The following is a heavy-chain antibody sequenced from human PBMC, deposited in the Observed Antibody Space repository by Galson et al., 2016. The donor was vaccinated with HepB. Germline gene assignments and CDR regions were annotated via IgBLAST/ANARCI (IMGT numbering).Heavy chain of an antibody. CDR1: GGIFNSYG. CDR2: IIAIFGTA. Sequence: SVKVSCKASGGIFNSYGITWVRQAPGQGLEWMGGIIAIFGTANYAQKFQGRVTITADESTSTVYMELSSLRSEDTAVYYCARASGYHYVSWFDPWGQGTLVTVSS. J-gene: IGHJ5*02. CDR3: ARASGYHYVSWFDP. D-gene: IGHD3-16*01. V-gene: IGHV1-69*13.